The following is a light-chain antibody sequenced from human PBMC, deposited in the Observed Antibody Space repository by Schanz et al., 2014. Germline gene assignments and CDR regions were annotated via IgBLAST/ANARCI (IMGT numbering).Light chain of an antibody. CDR1: SSDVGGYDY. CDR2: DVS. V-gene: IGLV2-14*01. CDR3: CSYADSNNLV. Sequence: QSALTQPASVSGSPGQSITISCTGTSSDVGGYDYVSWYQQHPGKAPKVIIYDVSNRPSGVSNRFSGSKSGNTASLTISGLQAEDEADYYCCSYADSNNLVFGGGTKLTVL. J-gene: IGLJ2*01.